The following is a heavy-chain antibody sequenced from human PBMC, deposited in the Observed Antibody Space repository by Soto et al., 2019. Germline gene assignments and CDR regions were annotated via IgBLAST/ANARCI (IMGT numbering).Heavy chain of an antibody. CDR1: GGSSSSGYYY. J-gene: IGHJ6*02. V-gene: IGHV4-30-4*08. D-gene: IGHD3-10*01. CDR3: ARVKITMVRGPNSYYYYGMHV. Sequence: SETLSRTCSVSGGSSSSGYYYWSWIRQPPGKGLEWIGNIYYSGNTYYNPSLKSRLIISIDTSKNQFSLKLSSVTAADTAVYYCARVKITMVRGPNSYYYYGMHVWGQGTTVTVSS. CDR2: IYYSGNT.